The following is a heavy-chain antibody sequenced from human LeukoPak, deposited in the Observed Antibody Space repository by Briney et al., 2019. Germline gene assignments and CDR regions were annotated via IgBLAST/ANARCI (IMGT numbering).Heavy chain of an antibody. Sequence: SETLSLTCTVSGGSISSSSYYWGWLRQPPGTGLEWIGSIYYSGSTYYNPSLKSRITISVNTTNNQFPLKLSSVPAAAPAFYFCARAGYYYDSKRKFDPWGQGTLVTVCS. CDR1: GGSISSSSYY. D-gene: IGHD3-22*01. CDR2: IYYSGST. CDR3: ARAGYYYDSKRKFDP. J-gene: IGHJ5*02. V-gene: IGHV4-39*01.